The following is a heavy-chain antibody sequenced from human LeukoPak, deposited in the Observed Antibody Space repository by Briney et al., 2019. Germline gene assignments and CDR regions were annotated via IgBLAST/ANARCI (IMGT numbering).Heavy chain of an antibody. V-gene: IGHV4-39*01. CDR2: IYYSGST. CDR3: VSPYYYDSGGYYYAFTMGYFQN. D-gene: IGHD3-22*01. Sequence: SETLSLTCTVSGGSISSSSYYWGWIRQPPGKGLEWIGSIYYSGSTYYNPSLKSRVTISVDTSKNQFSLKLSSVTAADTAVYYCVSPYYYDSGGYYYAFTMGYFQNWGQGTLVTVSS. CDR1: GGSISSSSYY. J-gene: IGHJ1*01.